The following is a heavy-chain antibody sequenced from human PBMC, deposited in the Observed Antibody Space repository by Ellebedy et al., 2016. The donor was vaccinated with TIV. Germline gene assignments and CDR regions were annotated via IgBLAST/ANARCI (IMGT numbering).Heavy chain of an antibody. V-gene: IGHV3-64*01. CDR3: ARLVVGANKYYFDS. J-gene: IGHJ4*02. CDR2: ISSNGGST. Sequence: GESLKISCAASGFTFNSYVMYWVRQAPGKGLEYVSAISSNGGSTYYANSVKGRFTISRDNSKNTLFLQMGSLRAEDVAVYFCARLVVGANKYYFDSWGRGTPLIVSS. CDR1: GFTFNSYV. D-gene: IGHD1-26*01.